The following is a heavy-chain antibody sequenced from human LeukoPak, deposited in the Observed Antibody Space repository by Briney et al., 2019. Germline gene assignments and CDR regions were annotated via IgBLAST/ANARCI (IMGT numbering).Heavy chain of an antibody. J-gene: IGHJ1*01. Sequence: GGSLRLSCAAPGFTFSSYGMHWVRQAPGKGLEWVAVIWYDGSNKYYADSVKGRFTISRDNSKNTLYLQMNSLRAEDTAVYYCARAPGYDSSGYYYGYFQHWGQGTLVTVSS. D-gene: IGHD3-22*01. CDR3: ARAPGYDSSGYYYGYFQH. V-gene: IGHV3-33*01. CDR1: GFTFSSYG. CDR2: IWYDGSNK.